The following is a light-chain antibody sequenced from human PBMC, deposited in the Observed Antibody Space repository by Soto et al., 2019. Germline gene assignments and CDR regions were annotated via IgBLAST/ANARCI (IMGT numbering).Light chain of an antibody. CDR2: AVS. V-gene: IGKV1-12*01. CDR3: KQSSAFPLT. Sequence: DIQMTQSPSSVSASVGDRVTITCRASQGINNWLAWYQQKPGKAPELLIYAVSYLQSGVPSRFSGSGSGTDFTLTISSLQPEDFETYFCKQSSAFPLTFRGGTQVDSK. J-gene: IGKJ4*01. CDR1: QGINNW.